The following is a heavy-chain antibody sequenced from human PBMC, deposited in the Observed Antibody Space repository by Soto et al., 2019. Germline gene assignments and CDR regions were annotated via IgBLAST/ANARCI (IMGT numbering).Heavy chain of an antibody. J-gene: IGHJ4*02. CDR2: IYYSEST. CDR3: ALLRRGGGDYDSTHFDY. CDR1: GGSISSYY. D-gene: IGHD3-22*01. Sequence: SETLSLTCTVSGGSISSYYWSWIRQPPGKGLEWIGYIYYSESTNYNPSLKSRVTISVDTSKNQFSLKLSSVTAADTAVYYCALLRRGGGDYDSTHFDYWGQGTLVTVSS. V-gene: IGHV4-59*08.